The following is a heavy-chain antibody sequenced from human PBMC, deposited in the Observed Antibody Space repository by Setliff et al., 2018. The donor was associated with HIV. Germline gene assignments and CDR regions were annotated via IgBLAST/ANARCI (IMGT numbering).Heavy chain of an antibody. CDR3: ARDGMSSHYYYGMDV. Sequence: PGGSLRLSCAASGFTFSSYSMNWVRQAPGKGLEWVSYITSSSSTIYYADSVKGRFTISRDNAKNSLYLQMNSLRAEDTAVYYRARDGMSSHYYYGMDVWGQGTTVTV. CDR1: GFTFSSYS. CDR2: ITSSSSTI. D-gene: IGHD6-6*01. V-gene: IGHV3-48*01. J-gene: IGHJ6*02.